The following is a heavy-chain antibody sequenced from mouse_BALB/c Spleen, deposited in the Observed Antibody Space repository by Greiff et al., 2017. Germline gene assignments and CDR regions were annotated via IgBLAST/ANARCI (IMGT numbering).Heavy chain of an antibody. J-gene: IGHJ4*01. CDR2: ISNGGGST. Sequence: DVMLVESGGGLVQPGGSLKLSCAASGFTFSSYTMSWVRQTPEKRLEWVAYISNGGGSTYYPDTVKGRFTISRDNAKNTLYLQMSSLKSEDTAMYYCARHGDPRPYYYAMDYWGQGTSVTVSS. CDR3: ARHGDPRPYYYAMDY. V-gene: IGHV5-12-2*01. CDR1: GFTFSSYT.